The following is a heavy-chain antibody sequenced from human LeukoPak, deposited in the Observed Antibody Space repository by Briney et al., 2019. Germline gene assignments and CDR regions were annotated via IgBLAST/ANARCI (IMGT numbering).Heavy chain of an antibody. D-gene: IGHD5-18*01. V-gene: IGHV3-23*01. CDR2: VSDSGGST. CDR1: GFTFSTYG. Sequence: GGSLRLSCAASGFTFSTYGMSWVRQAPGKGLEWVSGVSDSGGSTYYADSVKGRFTISRDNSKNTLYLQMNSLRAEDTAVYYCAKEDTAMAPRGFNYYYYGMDVWGQGTTVTVSS. CDR3: AKEDTAMAPRGFNYYYYGMDV. J-gene: IGHJ6*02.